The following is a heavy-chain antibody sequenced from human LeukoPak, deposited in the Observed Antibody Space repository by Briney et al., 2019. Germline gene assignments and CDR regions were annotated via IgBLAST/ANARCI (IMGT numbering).Heavy chain of an antibody. CDR3: ARPHPGSSSGYVDF. D-gene: IGHD3-22*01. Sequence: PSETLSLTCAVYGGSFSGYYWSWIRQPPGKGLEWIGEINHSGSTNYNPSLKSRVTISVDTSKNQFSLKLSSVTAADTAVYYCARPHPGSSSGYVDFWGQGILVTVSS. CDR2: INHSGST. V-gene: IGHV4-34*01. CDR1: GGSFSGYY. J-gene: IGHJ4*02.